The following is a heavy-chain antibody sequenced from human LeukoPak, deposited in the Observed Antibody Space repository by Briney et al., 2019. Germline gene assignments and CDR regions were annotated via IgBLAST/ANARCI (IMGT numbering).Heavy chain of an antibody. D-gene: IGHD1-14*01. V-gene: IGHV1-8*03. CDR3: ARDPRRYKRSPYYYMDV. Sequence: GASVKVSCKASGYTFTSYDINWVRQATGQGLEWMGWMNPNSGNTGYAQKFQGRVTITRNTSISTAYMELNSLRVEDTGVYYCARDPRRYKRSPYYYMDVWGKGTTVTVSS. CDR2: MNPNSGNT. J-gene: IGHJ6*03. CDR1: GYTFTSYD.